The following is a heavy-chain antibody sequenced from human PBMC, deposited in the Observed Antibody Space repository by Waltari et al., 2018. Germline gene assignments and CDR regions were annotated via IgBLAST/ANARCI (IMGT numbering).Heavy chain of an antibody. CDR3: ARDWKKRGYRFDP. CDR2: IDLSGTI. J-gene: IGHJ5*02. Sequence: YWGGRRRSPGKGREWIVMIDLSGTIDNDPTAEGRVSISEETAKDQFSLMLRSVTAADTAVYYCARDWKKRGYRFDPWGQGTLVTVSA. CDR1: Y. V-gene: IGHV4-38-2*02. D-gene: IGHD5-12*01.